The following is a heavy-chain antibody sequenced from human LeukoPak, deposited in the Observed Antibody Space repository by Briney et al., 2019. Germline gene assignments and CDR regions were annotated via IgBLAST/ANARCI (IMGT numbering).Heavy chain of an antibody. Sequence: ASVTVSCKVSGYTLTELSMHWVRQAPGKGLEWMGGFDPEDGETIYAQKFQGRVTMTEDTSTDTAYMELSSLRSEDTAVYYCATAARDGSGYYTRNYYCYMDVWGKGTTVTVSS. CDR1: GYTLTELS. J-gene: IGHJ6*03. CDR2: FDPEDGET. D-gene: IGHD3-3*01. V-gene: IGHV1-24*01. CDR3: ATAARDGSGYYTRNYYCYMDV.